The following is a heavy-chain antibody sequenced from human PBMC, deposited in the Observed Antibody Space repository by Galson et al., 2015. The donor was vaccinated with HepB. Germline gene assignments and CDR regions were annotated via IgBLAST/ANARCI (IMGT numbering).Heavy chain of an antibody. D-gene: IGHD2-21*01. Sequence: SMRLSCAASGFIFSSYAMHWVRQAPGKGLEWVAVIWYDGSNEYYADSVEGRFTISRDKSKNTLYLQMNSLRGEDTAVYYCARAGFTIPRGDSGMDVWGQGTTVTVSS. J-gene: IGHJ6*02. CDR1: GFIFSSYA. CDR2: IWYDGSNE. CDR3: ARAGFTIPRGDSGMDV. V-gene: IGHV3-33*01.